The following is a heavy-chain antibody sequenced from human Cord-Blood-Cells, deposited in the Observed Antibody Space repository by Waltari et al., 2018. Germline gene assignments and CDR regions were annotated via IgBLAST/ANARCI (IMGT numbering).Heavy chain of an antibody. CDR3: ATDRRIYGSGSYYNY. D-gene: IGHD3-10*01. CDR1: GYTLTKLS. Sequence: QVQLVQSGAEVKKPGASVKVSCKVSGYTLTKLSMHWVRQAPGKGLEWMGGFDPEEGETIYEQKFQGRVPMTEDTSTDTAYMELSSLRSEDTAVYYCATDRRIYGSGSYYNYWGQGTLVTVSS. CDR2: FDPEEGET. V-gene: IGHV1-24*01. J-gene: IGHJ4*02.